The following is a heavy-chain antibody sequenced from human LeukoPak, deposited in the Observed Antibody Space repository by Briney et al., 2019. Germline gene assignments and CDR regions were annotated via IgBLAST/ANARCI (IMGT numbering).Heavy chain of an antibody. V-gene: IGHV3-23*01. CDR2: ISGSGGST. J-gene: IGHJ4*02. Sequence: PGGSLRLSCAASGFTFSSYAMSWVRQAPGKGLEWVSAISGSGGSTYYADSVKGWFTISRDNSKNTLYLQMNSLRAEDTAVYYCAKVQTYYYDSSGYYDFFYWGQGTLVTVSS. CDR1: GFTFSSYA. D-gene: IGHD3-22*01. CDR3: AKVQTYYYDSSGYYDFFY.